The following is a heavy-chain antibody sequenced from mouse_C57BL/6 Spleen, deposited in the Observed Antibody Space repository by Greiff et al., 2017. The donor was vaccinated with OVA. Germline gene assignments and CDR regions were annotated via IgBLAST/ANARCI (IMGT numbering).Heavy chain of an antibody. CDR3: ARYGAGTRGFAY. CDR2: IRNKANGYTT. CDR1: GFTFTDYY. Sequence: EVKLVESGGGLVQPGGSLSLSCAASGFTFTDYYMSWVRQPPGKALEWLGFIRNKANGYTTEYSASVKGRFTISRDNSQSILYLQMKALRAEDSATYYCARYGAGTRGFAYWGQGTLVTVSA. V-gene: IGHV7-3*01. D-gene: IGHD4-1*01. J-gene: IGHJ3*01.